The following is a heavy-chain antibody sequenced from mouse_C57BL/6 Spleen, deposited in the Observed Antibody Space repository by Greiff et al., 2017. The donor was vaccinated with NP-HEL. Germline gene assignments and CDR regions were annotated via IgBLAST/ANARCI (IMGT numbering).Heavy chain of an antibody. V-gene: IGHV1-82*01. CDR1: GYAFSSSW. CDR2: IYPGDGDT. J-gene: IGHJ2*01. CDR3: ARQETGTWDYFDY. Sequence: VQLQQSGPELVKPGASVKISCKASGYAFSSSWMNWVKQRPGKGLEWIGRIYPGDGDTNYNGKFKGKATLTADKSSSTAYMQLSSLTSEDAAVYFRARQETGTWDYFDYWGQGTTLTVSS. D-gene: IGHD4-1*01.